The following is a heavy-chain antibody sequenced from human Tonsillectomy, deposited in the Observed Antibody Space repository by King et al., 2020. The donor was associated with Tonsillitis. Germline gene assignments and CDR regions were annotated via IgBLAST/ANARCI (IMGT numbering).Heavy chain of an antibody. Sequence: QLVQSGGGVVQPGRSLRLSCAASGFTFSSYGMHWVRQAPGKGLEWVAVISYDGSNKYYADSVKGRFTISRDNSKNTLYMQMNSLRAEDTAVYYCAKDRGAPLGYWGQGTLVTVSS. J-gene: IGHJ4*02. CDR2: ISYDGSNK. D-gene: IGHD5-24*01. V-gene: IGHV3-30*18. CDR1: GFTFSSYG. CDR3: AKDRGAPLGY.